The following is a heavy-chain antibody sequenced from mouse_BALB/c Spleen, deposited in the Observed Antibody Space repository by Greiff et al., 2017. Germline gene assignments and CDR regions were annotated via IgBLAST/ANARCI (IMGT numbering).Heavy chain of an antibody. D-gene: IGHD2-12*01. Sequence: QVQLKESGPELVKPGASVRISCKASGYTFTSYYIHWVKQRPGQGLEWIGWIYPGNVNTKYNEKFKGKATLTADKSSSTAYMQLSSLTSEDSAVYFCARANDDYYAMDYWGQGTSVTVSS. CDR3: ARANDDYYAMDY. J-gene: IGHJ4*01. V-gene: IGHV1S56*01. CDR1: GYTFTSYY. CDR2: IYPGNVNT.